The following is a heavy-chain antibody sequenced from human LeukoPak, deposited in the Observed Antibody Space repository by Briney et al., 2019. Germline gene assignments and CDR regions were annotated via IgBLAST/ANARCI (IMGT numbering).Heavy chain of an antibody. Sequence: PSEPLSLTCTVPGGSISSYYWSWIRQPPGKGLEWIGYIYYSGSTNYNPSLKSRVTISVDTSKNQFSLKLSSVTAADTAVYYCARARYNWKVPYFDYWGQGTLVTVSS. CDR3: ARARYNWKVPYFDY. J-gene: IGHJ4*02. V-gene: IGHV4-59*01. D-gene: IGHD1-20*01. CDR1: GGSISSYY. CDR2: IYYSGST.